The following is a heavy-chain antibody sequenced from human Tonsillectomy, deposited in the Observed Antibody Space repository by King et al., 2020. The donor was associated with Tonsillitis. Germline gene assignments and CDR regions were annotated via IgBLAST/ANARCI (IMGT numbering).Heavy chain of an antibody. V-gene: IGHV3-53*04. CDR1: GFTVSSNY. J-gene: IGHJ4*02. CDR2: IYSGGST. CDR3: LMYSSSPIGNY. D-gene: IGHD6-13*01. Sequence: EVQLVESGGGLVQPGGSLRLSCSASGFTVSSNYMSGVRQAPGKGLEWVSVIYSGGSTYYADSVKGRFTISRNNSKNTLYLQMNSLRAEDTAVYYCLMYSSSPIGNYWGQGTLVTVSS.